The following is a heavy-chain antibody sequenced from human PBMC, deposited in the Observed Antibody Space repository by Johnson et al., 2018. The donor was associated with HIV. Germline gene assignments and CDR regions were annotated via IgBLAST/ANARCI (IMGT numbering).Heavy chain of an antibody. D-gene: IGHD3-22*01. V-gene: IGHV3-20*04. CDR2: IDWNGGRP. CDR1: GFRFDDYG. Sequence: VQLVESGGGVVRPGGSLRLSCAASGFRFDDYGMSWVRQAPGKGLEWVSGIDWNGGRPGYVDSVKGRFAISRDNAKTSLYMEMKSLRAEDTALYYCARQHNYDSSGQGGGLDIWGQGTMVTVSS. CDR3: ARQHNYDSSGQGGGLDI. J-gene: IGHJ3*02.